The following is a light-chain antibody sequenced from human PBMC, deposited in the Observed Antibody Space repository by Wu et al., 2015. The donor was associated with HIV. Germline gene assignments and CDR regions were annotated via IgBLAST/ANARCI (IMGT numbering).Light chain of an antibody. Sequence: EIVLTQSPGTLSLSPGERATLSCRASQSVSSTYLAWYQRKPGQAPRLLIYGASTRATSIPARFSGSGSGTEFTLTINSLQSEDFAVYYCQQYNNWPRTFGQGTKVEIK. CDR3: QQYNNWPRT. CDR1: QSVSSTY. V-gene: IGKV3-15*01. CDR2: GAS. J-gene: IGKJ1*01.